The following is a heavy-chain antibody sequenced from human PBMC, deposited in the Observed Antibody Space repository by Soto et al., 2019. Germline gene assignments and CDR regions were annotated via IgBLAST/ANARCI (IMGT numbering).Heavy chain of an antibody. Sequence: LRLSCAASGXTFSSYGMTWVRQPPGKGLEWVSFSSATGAGTYYADSVKGRFTISRDNSKNTLYLQMTSLRADDTAVYYCAKDRRAGGNYGFYSDFWGQGALVTVSS. D-gene: IGHD1-7*01. J-gene: IGHJ4*02. V-gene: IGHV3-23*01. CDR1: GXTFSSYG. CDR2: SSATGAGT. CDR3: AKDRRAGGNYGFYSDF.